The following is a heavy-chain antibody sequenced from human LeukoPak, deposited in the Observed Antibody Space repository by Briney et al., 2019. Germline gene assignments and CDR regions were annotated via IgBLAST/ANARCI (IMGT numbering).Heavy chain of an antibody. D-gene: IGHD3-10*01. J-gene: IGHJ6*03. CDR3: ARDRGVRTYYYMDV. CDR1: GGSISSGSYY. CDR2: IYTSGST. Sequence: SETLSLTCTVSGGSISSGSYYWSWIRQPAGKGLEWIGRIYTSGSTNYNPSLKSRVTMSVDTSKNRFSLKLSSVTAADTAVYYCARDRGVRTYYYMDVWGKGTTVTVSS. V-gene: IGHV4-61*02.